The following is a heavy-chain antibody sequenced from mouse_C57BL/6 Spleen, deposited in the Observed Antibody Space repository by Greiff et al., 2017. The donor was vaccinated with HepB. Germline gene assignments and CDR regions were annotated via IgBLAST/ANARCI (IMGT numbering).Heavy chain of an antibody. D-gene: IGHD2-5*01. CDR3: ARSVKGTYYSNPLDY. CDR1: GYTFTSYW. Sequence: QVQLQQPGPELVKPGASVKLSCKASGYTFTSYWMHWVKQRPGQGLEWIGNINPSNGGTNYNEKFKSKATLTVDKSSSTAYMQLSSLTSEDSAVYYCARSVKGTYYSNPLDYWGQGTTLTVSS. CDR2: INPSNGGT. V-gene: IGHV1-53*01. J-gene: IGHJ2*01.